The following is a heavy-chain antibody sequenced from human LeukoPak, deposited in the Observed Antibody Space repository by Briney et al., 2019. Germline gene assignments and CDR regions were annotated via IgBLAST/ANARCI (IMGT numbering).Heavy chain of an antibody. Sequence: SETLSLTCAVSGGSISSDNWWSWVRQPPGKGLEWVGEIHQSGSTNYNPSLKSRVTITVDKSKSQFSLKLGSVTAADTAVYYCARRNYYDSTGYYNNWGRGTQVTVSS. V-gene: IGHV4-4*02. CDR2: IHQSGST. J-gene: IGHJ4*02. CDR1: GGSISSDNW. D-gene: IGHD3-22*01. CDR3: ARRNYYDSTGYYNN.